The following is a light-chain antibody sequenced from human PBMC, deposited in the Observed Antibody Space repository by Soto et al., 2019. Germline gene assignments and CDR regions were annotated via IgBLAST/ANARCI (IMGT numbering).Light chain of an antibody. CDR3: CSYAGSSTWV. V-gene: IGLV2-11*01. CDR1: SSDVGGYNY. CDR2: DVS. Sequence: QSVLTQPRSVSGSPGQSVTISCTGTSSDVGGYNYVSWYQQHPGKAPKLMIYDVSKWPSGVPDRFSGSKSGNTASLTISGLQAEDGADYYCCSYAGSSTWVFGGGTKLTVL. J-gene: IGLJ3*02.